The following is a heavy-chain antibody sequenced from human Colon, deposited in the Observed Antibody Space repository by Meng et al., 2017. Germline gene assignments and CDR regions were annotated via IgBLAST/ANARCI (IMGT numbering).Heavy chain of an antibody. CDR3: ARGLFDY. CDR2: INHSGST. Sequence: QVPLQQWGAGLLKPSETRSLTCAVYGGSFSGYYLSWLRQPPGKGLEWIGEINHSGSTNYNPSLKSRVTISVDTSKNQFSLKLSSVTAADTAVYYCARGLFDYWGQGTLVTVSS. CDR1: GGSFSGYY. V-gene: IGHV4-34*01. J-gene: IGHJ4*02.